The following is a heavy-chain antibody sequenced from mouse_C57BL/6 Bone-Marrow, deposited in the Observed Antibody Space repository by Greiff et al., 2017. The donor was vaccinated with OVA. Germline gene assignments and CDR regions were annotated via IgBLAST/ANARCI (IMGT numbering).Heavy chain of an antibody. D-gene: IGHD2-3*01. V-gene: IGHV1-82*01. CDR3: ARSDGYYRVYFDY. J-gene: IGHJ2*01. CDR2: IYPGDGDT. CDR1: GYAFSSSW. Sequence: QVQLQQSGPELVKPGASVKISCQASGYAFSSSWMNWVKQRPGKGLEWIGRIYPGDGDTNYNGKFKGKATLTADKSSSTAYMQLSSLTSEDSAVYYCARSDGYYRVYFDYWGQGTTLTVSS.